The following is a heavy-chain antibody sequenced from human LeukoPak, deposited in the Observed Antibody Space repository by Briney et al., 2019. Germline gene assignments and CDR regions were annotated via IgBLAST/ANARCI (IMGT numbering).Heavy chain of an antibody. Sequence: PRGSLRLSCAASVLTFSRYAMSWVRQAPGKGLEWVSAISGSGGSTYYADSVKGRFTISRDNSKNTLYLQMNSLRAEDTAVYYCAKDPGGEPPPYEIDYWGQGTLVTVSS. V-gene: IGHV3-23*01. CDR2: ISGSGGST. CDR1: VLTFSRYA. CDR3: AKDPGGEPPPYEIDY. J-gene: IGHJ4*02. D-gene: IGHD3-16*01.